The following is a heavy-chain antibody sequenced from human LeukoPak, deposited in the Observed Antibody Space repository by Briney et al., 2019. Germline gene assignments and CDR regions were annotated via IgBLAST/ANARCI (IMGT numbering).Heavy chain of an antibody. J-gene: IGHJ4*02. Sequence: SETLSLTCTVSGGSISSYYWSWIRQPPGKGLEWIGYTYYSGSTNYNPSLKSRVTISVDTSKNQFSLKLSSVTAADTAVYYCAYHSRGLRIDYWGQGTLVTVSS. V-gene: IGHV4-59*01. D-gene: IGHD3-22*01. CDR1: GGSISSYY. CDR3: AYHSRGLRIDY. CDR2: TYYSGST.